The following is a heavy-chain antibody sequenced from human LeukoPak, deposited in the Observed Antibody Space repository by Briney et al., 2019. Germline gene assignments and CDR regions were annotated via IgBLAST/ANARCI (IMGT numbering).Heavy chain of an antibody. CDR1: GYSISSGSY. J-gene: IGHJ3*02. D-gene: IGHD4-17*01. Sequence: PSETLSLTCTVSGYSISSGSYWGWIRQPPGKGLEWIGSIYHSGSTYYNPSLKSRVTISVDTSKNQFSLKLSSVTTADTAVYYCPTTVTSLGAFDIWGQGTMVTVSS. CDR3: PTTVTSLGAFDI. CDR2: IYHSGST. V-gene: IGHV4-38-2*02.